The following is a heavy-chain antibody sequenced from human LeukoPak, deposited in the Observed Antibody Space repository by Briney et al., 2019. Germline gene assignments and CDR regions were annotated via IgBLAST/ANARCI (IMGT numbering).Heavy chain of an antibody. CDR3: TRRDTFGELINDY. CDR2: IRSRANSYAT. CDR1: GFTFSGSA. Sequence: GGSLRLSCAASGFTFSGSAMHWVRQASGKGLEWVGRIRSRANSYATAYAASVQGRFTISRDDSKNTAYLQMNSLKFEDTAVYYCTRRDTFGELINDYWGQGTLSPSPQ. D-gene: IGHD3-10*01. V-gene: IGHV3-73*01. J-gene: IGHJ4*02.